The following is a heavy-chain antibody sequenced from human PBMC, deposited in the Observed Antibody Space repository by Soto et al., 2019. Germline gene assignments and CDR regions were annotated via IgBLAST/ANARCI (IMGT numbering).Heavy chain of an antibody. CDR2: ISYDGRNK. CDR1: GFTFSSYG. J-gene: IGHJ6*02. Sequence: QVQLVESGGGVVQPGRSLRLSCAASGFTFSSYGMHWVRQAPGEGLEWVALISYDGRNKYYADSVKGRFTISRDYSKNTIYLQMNSLRAEDTAVYYCAKGPAIVLVPAAMNYYYGMDVWGQGTTVTVSS. D-gene: IGHD2-2*01. CDR3: AKGPAIVLVPAAMNYYYGMDV. V-gene: IGHV3-30*18.